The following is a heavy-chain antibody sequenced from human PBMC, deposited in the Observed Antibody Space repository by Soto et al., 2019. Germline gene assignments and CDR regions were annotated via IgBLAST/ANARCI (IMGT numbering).Heavy chain of an antibody. D-gene: IGHD3-10*01. Sequence: SETLSLTCPVSGGSISSYYWSWIRQPPGKGLEWIGYIYYSGSTNYNPSLKSRVTISVDTSKNQFSLKLSSVTAAATAVYSCARNMVRGVYGMDVWGQGTTVTVSS. V-gene: IGHV4-59*01. J-gene: IGHJ6*02. CDR2: IYYSGST. CDR1: GGSISSYY. CDR3: ARNMVRGVYGMDV.